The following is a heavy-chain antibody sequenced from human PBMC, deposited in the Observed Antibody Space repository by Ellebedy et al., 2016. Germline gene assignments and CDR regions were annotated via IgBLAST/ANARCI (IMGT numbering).Heavy chain of an antibody. Sequence: SETLSLXCTVSGGSVSTYYWTWIRQAPGRGLEWIGYVFYGGSTKYKASLRSRVTISLDSSNNQFSLRLTSVAAADTAVYYCARDVSLYSSSPSFDFWGQGILVTVSS. V-gene: IGHV4-59*02. CDR3: ARDVSLYSSSPSFDF. CDR2: VFYGGST. J-gene: IGHJ4*02. D-gene: IGHD6-6*01. CDR1: GGSVSTYY.